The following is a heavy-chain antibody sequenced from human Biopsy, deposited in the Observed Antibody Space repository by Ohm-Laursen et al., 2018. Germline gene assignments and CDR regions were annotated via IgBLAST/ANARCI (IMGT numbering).Heavy chain of an antibody. J-gene: IGHJ4*02. V-gene: IGHV1-24*01. CDR2: FAPENGKT. D-gene: IGHD1-1*01. Sequence: SVKVSCKISGYTLTELSMHWVRQAPGKGLEWMGGFAPENGKTVYAQNFQARVSMTEDTSTDTAYMELSSLRSEDTAVYYCAADINVWNVNYWGQGTQVTVSS. CDR3: AADINVWNVNY. CDR1: GYTLTELS.